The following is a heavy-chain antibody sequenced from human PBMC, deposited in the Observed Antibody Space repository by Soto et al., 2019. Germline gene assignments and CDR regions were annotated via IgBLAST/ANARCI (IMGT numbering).Heavy chain of an antibody. D-gene: IGHD6-13*01. CDR1: GDSISSGNYY. J-gene: IGHJ5*02. V-gene: IGHV4-30-4*01. Sequence: QVHLQESGPGVVKPSQTLSLTCTVSGDSISSGNYYWSWLRQSPGKGLGWIGHIYHSGITYYNPSLESRITISVDTSKNQFSLNLNSVTDADTAVYYCARGTAETGLYCWFDPWGQGTLLTVSS. CDR2: IYHSGIT. CDR3: ARGTAETGLYCWFDP.